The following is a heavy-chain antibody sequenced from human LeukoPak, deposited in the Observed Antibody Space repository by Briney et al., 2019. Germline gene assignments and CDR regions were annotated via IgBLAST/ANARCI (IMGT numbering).Heavy chain of an antibody. Sequence: PSETLSLTCTVSGGSISSYYWSWIRQPPGKGLEGIGYIYHSGSINYNPSLKSRVTISVDTSKNQFSLELSSVTAADTAVYYCARDLHYYGSGIDPWGQGTLVTVSS. J-gene: IGHJ5*02. D-gene: IGHD3-10*01. V-gene: IGHV4-59*01. CDR3: ARDLHYYGSGIDP. CDR2: IYHSGSI. CDR1: GGSISSYY.